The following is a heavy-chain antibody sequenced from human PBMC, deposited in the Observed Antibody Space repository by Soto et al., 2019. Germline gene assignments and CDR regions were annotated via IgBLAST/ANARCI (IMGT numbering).Heavy chain of an antibody. CDR1: GFTFSSYG. J-gene: IGHJ4*02. CDR2: ISYDGSNK. D-gene: IGHD1-1*01. CDR3: AKDLNLGTFDY. V-gene: IGHV3-30*18. Sequence: PGGSLRLSCAASGFTFSSYGMHWVRQARGKGLEWVAVISYDGSNKYYADSVKGRFTISRDNSKNTLYLQMNSLRVEDTAVYYCAKDLNLGTFDYWGQGTLVTVSS.